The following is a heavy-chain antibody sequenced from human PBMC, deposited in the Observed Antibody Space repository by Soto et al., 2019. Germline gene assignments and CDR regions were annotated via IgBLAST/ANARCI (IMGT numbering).Heavy chain of an antibody. V-gene: IGHV1-69*13. CDR2: IIPIFGTA. CDR1: GGTFSSYA. CDR3: ATSIAARPSWNAAFDI. J-gene: IGHJ3*02. Sequence: SVKVSCKASGGTFSSYAISWVRQAPGQGLEWMGGIIPIFGTANYAQKFQGRVTITADESTSTAYMELSSLRSEDTAVYYCATSIAARPSWNAAFDIWGQGTMVTVS. D-gene: IGHD6-6*01.